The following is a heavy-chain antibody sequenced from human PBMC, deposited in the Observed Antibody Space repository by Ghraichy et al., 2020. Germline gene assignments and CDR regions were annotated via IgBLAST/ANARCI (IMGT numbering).Heavy chain of an antibody. CDR1: GGPFRNYY. CDR2: INHSGSA. Sequence: SETLSLTCAVSGGPFRNYYWNWIRQSPGKGLEWIGEINHSGSASYNPSLKSRVNISIDTSNNQISLRLNSMTAADTAVYYCARGGDSSGWWLGYWGQGTPV. V-gene: IGHV4-34*01. D-gene: IGHD6-19*01. J-gene: IGHJ1*01. CDR3: ARGGDSSGWWLGY.